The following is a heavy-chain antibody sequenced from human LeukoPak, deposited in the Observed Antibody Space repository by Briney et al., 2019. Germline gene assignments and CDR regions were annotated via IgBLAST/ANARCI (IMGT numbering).Heavy chain of an antibody. D-gene: IGHD1-7*01. CDR1: GGSISSYY. V-gene: IGHV4-59*01. CDR2: IYYSGST. CDR3: ARVRITGTTTAFDY. Sequence: SETLSLTCTVSGGSISSYYWSWIRQPPGKGLEWIGYIYYSGSTNYNPSLKSRVTISVDTSKNQFSLKLSSVTAADTAVYYCARVRITGTTTAFDYWGQGTLLTVSS. J-gene: IGHJ4*02.